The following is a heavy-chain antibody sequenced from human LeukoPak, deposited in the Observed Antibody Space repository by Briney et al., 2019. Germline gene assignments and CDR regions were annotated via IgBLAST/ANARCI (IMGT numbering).Heavy chain of an antibody. J-gene: IGHJ4*02. CDR2: VYYSGST. V-gene: IGHV4-59*08. CDR3: ARYFCSGGRCSHFDY. Sequence: PSETLSLTCTVSGGSISGYYWTWIRQPPGKGLEWMGYVYYSGSTSYNTSLRSRVTLSVDTSKNQFSLKLSSVTATDTAVYYCARYFCSGGRCSHFDYWGQGTLVTVSS. D-gene: IGHD2-15*01. CDR1: GGSISGYY.